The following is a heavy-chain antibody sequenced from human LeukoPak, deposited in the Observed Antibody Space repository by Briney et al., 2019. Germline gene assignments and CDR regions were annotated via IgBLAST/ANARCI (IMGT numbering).Heavy chain of an antibody. CDR3: AKVPTLWFGELFMYYFDY. J-gene: IGHJ4*02. Sequence: GGSLRLSCAASGFTFSSYAMSWVRQAPGKGLEWVSAISGSGGSTYYAGSVKGRFTISRDNSKNTLYLQMNSLRAEDTAVYYCAKVPTLWFGELFMYYFDYWGQGTLVTVSS. D-gene: IGHD3-10*01. V-gene: IGHV3-23*01. CDR1: GFTFSSYA. CDR2: ISGSGGST.